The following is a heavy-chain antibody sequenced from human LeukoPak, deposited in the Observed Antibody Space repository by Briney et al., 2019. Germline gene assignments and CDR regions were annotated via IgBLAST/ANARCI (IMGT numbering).Heavy chain of an antibody. J-gene: IGHJ6*02. D-gene: IGHD1-26*01. CDR2: ISSSSTTI. Sequence: GGSLTLSCAASGFTFSSYAMSWVRQAPGKGLEWVSSISSSSTTIYYADSVKGRFTISRDNAKNSLHLQMNSLRAEETAIYYCARGERTYGLDVWGQGTTVTVSS. V-gene: IGHV3-48*04. CDR3: ARGERTYGLDV. CDR1: GFTFSSYA.